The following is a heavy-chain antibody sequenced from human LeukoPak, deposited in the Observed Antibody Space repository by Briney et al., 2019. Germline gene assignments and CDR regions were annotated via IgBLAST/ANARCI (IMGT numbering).Heavy chain of an antibody. V-gene: IGHV3-11*04. CDR3: ARVMGSSTYHAFDI. CDR2: ISSSGSTI. J-gene: IGHJ3*02. Sequence: GGSLRLSCAASGFTFSDYYMSWIRQAPGKGLEWVSYISSSGSTIDYADSVKGRFTISRDNAKNSLYLQMNSLRAEDTAVYYCARVMGSSTYHAFDIWGQGIMVTVSS. D-gene: IGHD1-26*01. CDR1: GFTFSDYY.